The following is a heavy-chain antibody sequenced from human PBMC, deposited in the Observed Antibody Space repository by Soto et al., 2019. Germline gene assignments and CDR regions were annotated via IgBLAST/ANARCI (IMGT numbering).Heavy chain of an antibody. CDR3: AKGRGGSGSLTPRVDF. Sequence: EVQLLESGGGLVQPGGSLRLSCAASGFTFNNYAMTWVRQAPGKGLEWVSAMSGGGDTTSYADSVKGRFTVSRDGSKNPLYLQMSSLRAADTALYYCAKGRGGSGSLTPRVDFWGQGTLVTVSS. D-gene: IGHD3-10*01. V-gene: IGHV3-23*01. CDR1: GFTFNNYA. J-gene: IGHJ4*02. CDR2: MSGGGDTT.